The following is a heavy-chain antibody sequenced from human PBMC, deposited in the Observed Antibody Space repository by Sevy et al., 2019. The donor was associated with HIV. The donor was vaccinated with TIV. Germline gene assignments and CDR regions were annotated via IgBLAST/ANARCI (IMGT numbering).Heavy chain of an antibody. J-gene: IGHJ3*02. CDR2: INSDGSST. CDR1: GFTFSSYW. D-gene: IGHD2-15*01. CDR3: AKETLGGAFDI. V-gene: IGHV3-74*01. Sequence: GGSLRLSCAASGFTFSSYWMHWVRQAPGKGLVWVSRINSDGSSTNYADSVKGRFTISRDNAKNTLYLQMNSLRAKDTAVYYCAKETLGGAFDIWGQGTMVTVSS.